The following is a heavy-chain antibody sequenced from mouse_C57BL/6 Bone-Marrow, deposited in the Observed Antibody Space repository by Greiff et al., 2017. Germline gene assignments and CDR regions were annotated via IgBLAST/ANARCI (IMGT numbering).Heavy chain of an antibody. J-gene: IGHJ3*01. V-gene: IGHV1-50*01. CDR2: IDPSDSYT. CDR1: GYTFTSYW. Sequence: QVQLQQPGAELVKPGASVKLSCKASGYTFTSYWMQWVKQRPGQGLEWIGEIDPSDSYTNYNQKFKGKATLTVDTSSSTAYMQLSSLTSEDSAVYYCARSGKMDYDYAWFAYWGQGTLVTVSA. D-gene: IGHD2-4*01. CDR3: ARSGKMDYDYAWFAY.